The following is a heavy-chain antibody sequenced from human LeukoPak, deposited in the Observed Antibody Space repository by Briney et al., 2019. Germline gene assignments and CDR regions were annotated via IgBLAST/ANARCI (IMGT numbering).Heavy chain of an antibody. CDR2: ISGSGATT. D-gene: IGHD2-15*01. CDR1: GFIFSSYG. J-gene: IGHJ4*01. CDR3: ARDRDVDDFDS. V-gene: IGHV3-23*01. Sequence: GGSLRLSCAASGFIFSSYGMSWVRQAPGKGLEWVSTISGSGATTYYADSVKGRFTISRDNSKNTLYLQMNSLRAEDTAVYYCARDRDVDDFDSWGHGTLVTVSS.